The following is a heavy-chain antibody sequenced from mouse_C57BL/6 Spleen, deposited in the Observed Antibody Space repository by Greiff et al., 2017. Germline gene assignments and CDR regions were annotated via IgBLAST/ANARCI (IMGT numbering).Heavy chain of an antibody. CDR3: ARYDYDKGYFDY. D-gene: IGHD2-4*01. Sequence: QVQLKESGAELVRPGTSVKVSCKASGYAFTNYLIEWVKQRPGQGLEWIGVINPGSGGTNYNEKFKGKATLTADKSSSTAYMQLSSLTSEDSAVYFCARYDYDKGYFDYWGQGTTLTVSS. CDR2: INPGSGGT. V-gene: IGHV1-54*01. CDR1: GYAFTNYL. J-gene: IGHJ2*01.